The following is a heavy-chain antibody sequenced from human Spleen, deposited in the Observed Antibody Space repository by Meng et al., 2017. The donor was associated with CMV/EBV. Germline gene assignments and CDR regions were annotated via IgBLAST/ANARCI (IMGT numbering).Heavy chain of an antibody. CDR3: SRDVFGSS. V-gene: IGHV1-69*04. Sequence: KGSCKASGDTFSSYTLAWVRQAPGQGLEWMGRILPLLDIVNYEQKFQGRLTITADKSTSTAYMELTSLTSEDTAIYYCSRDVFGSSWGQGTLVTVSS. D-gene: IGHD3-3*01. J-gene: IGHJ4*02. CDR2: ILPLLDIV. CDR1: GDTFSSYT.